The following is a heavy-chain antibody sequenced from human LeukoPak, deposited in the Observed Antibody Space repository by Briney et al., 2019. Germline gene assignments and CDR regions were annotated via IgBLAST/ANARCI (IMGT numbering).Heavy chain of an antibody. J-gene: IGHJ4*02. CDR3: ARGARRLYYDSSGYYVY. Sequence: GESLKISCKGSGYSFTSYWIGWVRQMPGKGLEWMGIIYPGDSDTRYCPSFQGQVTISADKSISTAYLQWSSLKASDTAMYYCARGARRLYYDSSGYYVYWGQGTLVTVSS. D-gene: IGHD3-22*01. V-gene: IGHV5-51*01. CDR2: IYPGDSDT. CDR1: GYSFTSYW.